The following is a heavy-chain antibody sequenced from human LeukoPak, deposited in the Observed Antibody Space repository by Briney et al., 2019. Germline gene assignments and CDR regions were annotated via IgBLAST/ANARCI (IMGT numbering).Heavy chain of an antibody. J-gene: IGHJ4*02. CDR3: TTVGGYCRGGSCYRDFDY. CDR2: IKSKADGETT. Sequence: GGALRLSCAASVFSFSNAWMDWVRQAPGKGLEWVGHIKSKADGETTAYAAPGNDRFTISRNHSKHTLCLQINRLKTADPAPNFCTTVGGYCRGGSCYRDFDYWGQGNLVSVSS. CDR1: VFSFSNAW. V-gene: IGHV3-15*01. D-gene: IGHD2-15*01.